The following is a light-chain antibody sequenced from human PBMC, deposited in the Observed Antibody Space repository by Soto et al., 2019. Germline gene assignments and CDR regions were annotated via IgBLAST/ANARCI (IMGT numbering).Light chain of an antibody. J-gene: IGKJ2*01. CDR2: ATS. Sequence: VMTQSPATLSVAPGGRATLSCRASQSVGGNLAWYQQKRGQAPRLLLFATSTRAAAIPARFSGSGSGTEFTLTIDSLQSEDFAVYSCQLYNYWPYTYGQGTKVEIK. CDR1: QSVGGN. CDR3: QLYNYWPYT. V-gene: IGKV3-15*01.